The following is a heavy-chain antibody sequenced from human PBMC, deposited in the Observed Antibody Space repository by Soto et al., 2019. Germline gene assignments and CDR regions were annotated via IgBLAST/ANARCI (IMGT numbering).Heavy chain of an antibody. Sequence: QVQLVESGGGVVQPGRSLRLSCAASGFTFSVYGMHWVRQAPGKGLEWVAVIPYDRSNKKYADSVKGRFTISRDNSKNMLYLEMNSLRPEDTAVYYCAKDSGQWLAAGVFDYWGQGTLVTVSS. V-gene: IGHV3-30*18. J-gene: IGHJ4*02. CDR1: GFTFSVYG. D-gene: IGHD6-19*01. CDR3: AKDSGQWLAAGVFDY. CDR2: IPYDRSNK.